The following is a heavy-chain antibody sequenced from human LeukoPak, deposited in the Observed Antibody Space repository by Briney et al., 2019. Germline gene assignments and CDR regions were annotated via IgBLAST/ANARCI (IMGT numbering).Heavy chain of an antibody. CDR3: ARARGYSYGYHY. CDR2: INHSGST. CDR1: GGSFSGYY. V-gene: IGHV4-34*01. D-gene: IGHD5-18*01. J-gene: IGHJ4*02. Sequence: SETLSLTCAVYGGSFSGYYWSWIRQPPGKGLEWIGEINHSGSTNYNPSLKSRVTISVDTSKNQFSLKLSSVTAADTAVYYCARARGYSYGYHYWGQRTLVTVSS.